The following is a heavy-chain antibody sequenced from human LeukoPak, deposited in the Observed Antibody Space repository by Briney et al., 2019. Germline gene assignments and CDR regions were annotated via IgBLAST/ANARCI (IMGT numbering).Heavy chain of an antibody. J-gene: IGHJ4*02. CDR3: AKDPLNWGTIYFDY. CDR1: GFTSGNYA. CDR2: ISGGGDST. D-gene: IGHD7-27*01. V-gene: IGHV3-23*01. Sequence: GGSLRLSCAASGFTSGNYAMSWVRQAPGKGLEWVSSISGGGDSTNYAESVKGRFTISRDNSKNTLFLQMNSLTAEDTAIYYCAKDPLNWGTIYFDYWGQGTLVTVSS.